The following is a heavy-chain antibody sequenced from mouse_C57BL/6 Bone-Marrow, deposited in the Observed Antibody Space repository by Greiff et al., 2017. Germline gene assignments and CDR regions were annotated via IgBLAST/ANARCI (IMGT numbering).Heavy chain of an antibody. Sequence: EVQVVESGGGLVQPRGSLKLSCAASGFSFNTYAMNWVRQAPGKGLEWVARIRSKSNNYATYYADSVKDRFTISRDDSESMLYLQMNNLKTEDTAMYYCVRHGGIYYDYVYAMDYWGQGTSVTVSS. CDR2: IRSKSNNYAT. J-gene: IGHJ4*01. D-gene: IGHD2-4*01. V-gene: IGHV10-1*01. CDR3: VRHGGIYYDYVYAMDY. CDR1: GFSFNTYA.